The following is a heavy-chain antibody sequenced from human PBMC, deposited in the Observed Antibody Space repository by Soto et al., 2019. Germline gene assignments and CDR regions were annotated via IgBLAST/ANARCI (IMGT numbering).Heavy chain of an antibody. CDR2: IYHSGRT. CDR3: ARQRTTVVTQAYFDY. V-gene: IGHV4-39*01. CDR1: GESISSSSYY. D-gene: IGHD2-21*02. Sequence: SETLSLTCIVSGESISSSSYYWGWIRQPPGKGLEWIGSIYHSGRTYYNPSLQSRVSISIDTSKNQFSLKLSSVTAADTALYYCARQRTTVVTQAYFDYWGQGALVTVSS. J-gene: IGHJ4*02.